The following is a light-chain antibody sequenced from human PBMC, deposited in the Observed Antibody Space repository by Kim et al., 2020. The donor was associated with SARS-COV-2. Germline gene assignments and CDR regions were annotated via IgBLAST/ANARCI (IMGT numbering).Light chain of an antibody. J-gene: IGLJ2*01. CDR3: TSYTSTNTLV. V-gene: IGLV2-14*03. Sequence: LTQPASVSGSPGQSITISCTGTSSDVGGYIFVSWYQQQPGKAPKLIIYDVSHRPSGVSNRFSGSKSGNRASLTIFGLQAEDEADYYCTSYTSTNTLVFGGGTQLTVL. CDR2: DVS. CDR1: SSDVGGYIF.